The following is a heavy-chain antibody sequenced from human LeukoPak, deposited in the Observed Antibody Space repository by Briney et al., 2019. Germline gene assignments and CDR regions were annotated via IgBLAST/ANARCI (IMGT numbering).Heavy chain of an antibody. J-gene: IGHJ4*02. D-gene: IGHD3-22*01. V-gene: IGHV3-23*01. CDR2: ISGSGGTT. CDR3: ATAMMVVTNLWGVFDY. CDR1: GFTFYNFA. Sequence: GGSLRLSCAASGFTFYNFAMSWVRQAPVKGLEWVSGISGSGGTTYYTDSVKGRFTISRDTSKNTLYLQMNSLRAEDTAVYYCATAMMVVTNLWGVFDYWGQGNLVTVSS.